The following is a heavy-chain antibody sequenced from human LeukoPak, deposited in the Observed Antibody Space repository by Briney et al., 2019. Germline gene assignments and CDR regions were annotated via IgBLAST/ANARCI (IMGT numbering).Heavy chain of an antibody. D-gene: IGHD4-11*01. CDR2: IYNSETT. CDR1: GDSISSYY. CDR3: ARVVYSHYWPEGMDV. V-gene: IGHV4-59*01. J-gene: IGHJ6*02. Sequence: ESSPGLVKPSETLSLTCTVSGDSISSYYWSWIRQPPGKGLEWIGYIYNSETTNYNPSLESRVTISEDTSKNQFSLMLTSVTAADTAVYYCARVVYSHYWPEGMDVWGQGTTVTVSS.